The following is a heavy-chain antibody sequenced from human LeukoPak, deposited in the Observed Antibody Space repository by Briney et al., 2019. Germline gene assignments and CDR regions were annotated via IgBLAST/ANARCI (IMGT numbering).Heavy chain of an antibody. CDR2: ISSSSSYI. CDR1: GFTFSSYS. J-gene: IGHJ4*02. CDR3: AREGSGGREGAFDY. V-gene: IGHV3-21*04. D-gene: IGHD3-10*01. Sequence: PGGSLRLSCAASGFTFSSYSMNWVRQAPGKGLEWVSSISSSSSYIYYADSVKGRFTISRDNAKNSLYLQMNSLRAEDTALYHCAREGSGGREGAFDYWGQGTLVTVSS.